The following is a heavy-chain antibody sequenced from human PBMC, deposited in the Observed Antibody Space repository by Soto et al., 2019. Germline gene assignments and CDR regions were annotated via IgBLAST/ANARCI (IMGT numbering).Heavy chain of an antibody. D-gene: IGHD5-18*01. CDR2: ISHSGST. CDR1: GGSISSGGYS. V-gene: IGHV4-30-2*01. CDR3: ARGAAMVDH. J-gene: IGHJ4*02. Sequence: QLQLQESGSGLVKPSQTLSLTCAVSGGSISSGGYSWSWIRQPPGKGLECIGYISHSGSTSYNPPLKSRVTISVNRSTPQFSLKLSSVTAADTAVYYRARGAAMVDHCGQGTLVTVSS.